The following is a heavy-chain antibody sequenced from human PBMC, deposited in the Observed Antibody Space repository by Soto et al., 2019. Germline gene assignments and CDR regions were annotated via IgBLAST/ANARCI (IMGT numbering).Heavy chain of an antibody. V-gene: IGHV3-23*01. CDR1: GFTFGASA. CDR2: ISGSGGST. J-gene: IGHJ4*02. D-gene: IGHD6-19*01. Sequence: PGGSLRLSCAASGFTFGASALQWVRQASGKGLEWVSAISGSGGSTYYADSVKGRFTISRDNSKNTLYLQMNSLRAEDTAVYYCAKELHTSSGWSQVIYWGQGTLVTVSS. CDR3: AKELHTSSGWSQVIY.